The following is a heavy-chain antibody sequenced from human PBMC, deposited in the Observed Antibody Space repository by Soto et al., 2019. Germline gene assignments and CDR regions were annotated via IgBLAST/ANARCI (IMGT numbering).Heavy chain of an antibody. V-gene: IGHV3-21*01. CDR1: GFTFSSYS. J-gene: IGHJ6*02. CDR3: ARDRRYDFWSGYYRTPKYYYYGMDV. Sequence: GGSLRLSCAASGFTFSSYSMNWVRQAPGKGLEWASSISSSSSYIYYADSVKGRFTISRDNAKNSLYLQMNSLRAEDTAVYYCARDRRYDFWSGYYRTPKYYYYGMDVWGQGTTVTVSS. CDR2: ISSSSSYI. D-gene: IGHD3-3*01.